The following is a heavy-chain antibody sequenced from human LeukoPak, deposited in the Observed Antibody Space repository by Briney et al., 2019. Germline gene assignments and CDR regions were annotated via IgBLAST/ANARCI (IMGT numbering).Heavy chain of an antibody. CDR3: ARDNWFGELLGY. CDR2: IIPIFGTA. V-gene: IGHV1-69*05. Sequence: GASVKVSCKGSRGTFSSYAISWVRQAPGQGLEWMGGIIPIFGTANYAQKLQGRVTMTTDTSTSTAYMELRSLRSDDTAVYYCARDNWFGELLGYWGQGTLVTVSS. CDR1: RGTFSSYA. J-gene: IGHJ4*02. D-gene: IGHD3-10*01.